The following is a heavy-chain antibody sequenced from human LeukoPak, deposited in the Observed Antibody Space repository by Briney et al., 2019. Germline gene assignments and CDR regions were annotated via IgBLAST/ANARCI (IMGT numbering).Heavy chain of an antibody. CDR1: GFTFSSSW. V-gene: IGHV3-7*01. Sequence: GGSLRLSCAASGFTFSSSWMNWVRQAPGKGLEGVADIKQDGSEKYYVDSVKGRFTISRDNAKNSLFLHMNSLRAEDTAVYSCARGDYYDRFFDYWGQGPLVTVSS. D-gene: IGHD3-22*01. CDR3: ARGDYYDRFFDY. J-gene: IGHJ4*02. CDR2: IKQDGSEK.